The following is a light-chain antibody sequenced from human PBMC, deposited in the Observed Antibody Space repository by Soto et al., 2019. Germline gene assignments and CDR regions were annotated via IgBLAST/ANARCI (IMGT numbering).Light chain of an antibody. V-gene: IGLV1-44*01. CDR1: SSNIGSNT. CDR2: SNT. J-gene: IGLJ1*01. Sequence: QSVLTQPPSVSETPGQRVTISCSGSSSNIGSNTVNWYRPLPESAPKLLIYSNTQRPSGVPDRFSGSKSGTSASLAISGLQSGDEADYYCAVWDDSLNGCVFGTGTKLTVL. CDR3: AVWDDSLNGCV.